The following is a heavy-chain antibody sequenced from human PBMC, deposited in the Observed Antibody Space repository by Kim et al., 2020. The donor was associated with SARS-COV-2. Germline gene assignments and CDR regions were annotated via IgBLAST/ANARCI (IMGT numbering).Heavy chain of an antibody. Sequence: GGSLRLSCAASGFTFSSYAMSWVRQAPGKGLEWVSDIRESGGGTYYADSVKGRFTISRDNSKNTLYLQMNSLRAEDTAVYYCARTGFFAPDYYYFYMDVWGKGTTVTVSS. J-gene: IGHJ6*03. D-gene: IGHD1-1*01. V-gene: IGHV3-23*01. CDR1: GFTFSSYA. CDR2: IRESGGGT. CDR3: ARTGFFAPDYYYFYMDV.